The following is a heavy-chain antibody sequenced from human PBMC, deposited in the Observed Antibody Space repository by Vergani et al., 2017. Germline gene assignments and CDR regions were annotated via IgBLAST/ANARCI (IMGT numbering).Heavy chain of an antibody. D-gene: IGHD2-15*01. CDR1: GFTFGDYT. V-gene: IGHV3-49*04. Sequence: EVQLVESGGGLVQPGRSLRLSCTASGFTFGDYTMSWVRQAPGKGLEWVGFIRSKAYGGTTEYAASVKGRFTFSRDDSKSIAYLQMDSLKTEDTAVYYCTLVGVVVVLNLDYWGQGTLVSVSS. CDR3: TLVGVVVVLNLDY. CDR2: IRSKAYGGTT. J-gene: IGHJ4*02.